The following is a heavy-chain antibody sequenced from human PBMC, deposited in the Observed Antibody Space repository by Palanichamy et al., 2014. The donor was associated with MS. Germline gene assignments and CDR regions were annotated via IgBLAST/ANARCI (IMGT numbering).Heavy chain of an antibody. CDR2: IYYSGST. V-gene: IGHV4-59*01. CDR1: NGSISSYY. CDR3: ASGTYFNF. J-gene: IGHJ4*02. D-gene: IGHD1-26*01. Sequence: QVQLQESGPGLVKPSETLSLTCTVSNGSISSYYWNWIRQPSGKGLEWIGYIYYSGSTSYNPSLKSRVTISVDTSKNQFSLKMTSMTAADTAVYYCASGTYFNFWGQGTLVTVSS.